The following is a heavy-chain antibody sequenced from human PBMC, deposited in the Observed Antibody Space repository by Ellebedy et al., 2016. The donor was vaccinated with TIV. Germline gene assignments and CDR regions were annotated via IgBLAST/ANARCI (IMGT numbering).Heavy chain of an antibody. D-gene: IGHD1-26*01. J-gene: IGHJ4*02. Sequence: GESLKISCAASGFTFSSYSMNWVRQAPGKGLEWVSSISSSSSYIYYADSVKGRFTISRDNAKNSLFLQMNSLRAEDTAVYYCARDRYSGNYYADYWGQGTLVTVSS. CDR3: ARDRYSGNYYADY. CDR2: ISSSSSYI. CDR1: GFTFSSYS. V-gene: IGHV3-21*01.